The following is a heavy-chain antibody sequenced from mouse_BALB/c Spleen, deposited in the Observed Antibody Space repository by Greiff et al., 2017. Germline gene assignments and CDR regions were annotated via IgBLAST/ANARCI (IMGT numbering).Heavy chain of an antibody. CDR2: IYPGDGDT. J-gene: IGHJ4*01. CDR1: GYTFTSYW. CDR3: ARRYYDYDERFMDY. Sequence: QVHVKQSGAELARPGASVKLSCKASGYTFTSYWMQWVKQRPGQGLEWIGAIYPGDGDTRYTQKFKGKATLTADKSSSTAYMQLSSLASEDSAVYYCARRYYDYDERFMDYWGQGTSVTVSS. D-gene: IGHD2-4*01. V-gene: IGHV1-87*01.